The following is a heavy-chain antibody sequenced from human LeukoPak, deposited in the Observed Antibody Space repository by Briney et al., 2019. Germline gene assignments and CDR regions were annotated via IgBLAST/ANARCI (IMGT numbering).Heavy chain of an antibody. J-gene: IGHJ4*02. CDR2: IQSDGSFK. CDR1: GFTFSFFG. Sequence: GGSLRLSCATSGFTFSFFGIHWVRQAPGKGLEWVAFIQSDGSFKFYAASVQGRFSISRDNSKNTLFLQMNSLRADDTAVYYCAKTSDQLLYSKFDFWGQGTLVTVSS. V-gene: IGHV3-30*02. D-gene: IGHD2-2*02. CDR3: AKTSDQLLYSKFDF.